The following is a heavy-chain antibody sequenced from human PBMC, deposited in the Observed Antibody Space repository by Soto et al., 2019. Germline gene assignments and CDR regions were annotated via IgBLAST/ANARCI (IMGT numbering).Heavy chain of an antibody. J-gene: IGHJ5*02. D-gene: IGHD3-3*01. CDR2: IIPIFGTA. CDR1: GGTFSSYA. CDR3: ARDPHEFWTSYWFDP. Sequence: SVKVSCKASGGTFSSYAISWVRQAPGQGLEWMGGIIPIFGTANYAQKFQGRVTITADESTSTAYMELSSLRSDDTAIYYCARDPHEFWTSYWFDPWGQGTPVTVSS. V-gene: IGHV1-69*13.